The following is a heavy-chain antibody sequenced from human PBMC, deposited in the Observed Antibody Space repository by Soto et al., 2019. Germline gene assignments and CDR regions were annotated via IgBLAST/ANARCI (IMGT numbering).Heavy chain of an antibody. CDR3: AAPYGAARRGNYFDY. CDR1: GFTFSSYA. D-gene: IGHD6-6*01. V-gene: IGHV3-23*01. CDR2: ISGRGGST. Sequence: VQLLESGGGLVQPGGSLRLSCAASGFTFSSYAMSWVRQAPGKGLEWGSGISGRGGSTYYADSVKGRFTISRDNSKNTLYQQMNSLRAENTAVYHCAAPYGAARRGNYFDYWGQGTLVTVSS. J-gene: IGHJ4*02.